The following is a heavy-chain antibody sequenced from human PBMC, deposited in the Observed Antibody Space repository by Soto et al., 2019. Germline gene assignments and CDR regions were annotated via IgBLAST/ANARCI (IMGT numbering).Heavy chain of an antibody. CDR1: GGSISSGGYY. V-gene: IGHV4-31*03. D-gene: IGHD2-21*02. J-gene: IGHJ6*02. CDR3: ARYQSHKGGDRYGMDV. Sequence: QVQLQESGPGLVKPSQTLSLTCTVSGGSISSGGYYWSWIRQHPGKGLEWIGYIYYSGSTYYNPSLKSRVTISVDTSKNQFSLKLSSVTAADTAVYYCARYQSHKGGDRYGMDVWGQGTTVTVSS. CDR2: IYYSGST.